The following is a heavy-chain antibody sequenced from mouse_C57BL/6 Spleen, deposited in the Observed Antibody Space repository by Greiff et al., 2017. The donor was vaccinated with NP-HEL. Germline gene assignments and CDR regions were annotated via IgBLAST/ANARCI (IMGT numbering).Heavy chain of an antibody. V-gene: IGHV14-2*01. D-gene: IGHD2-5*01. CDR2: IDPEDGET. CDR3: AGGDYYSNFYFDY. Sequence: VQLKQSGAELVKPGASVKLSCTASGFNIKDYYMHWVKQRTEQGLEWIGRIDPEDGETKYVPKFQGKATITADTSSNTAYLQLSSLTLEDTAVYYCAGGDYYSNFYFDYWGQGTTLTVSS. CDR1: GFNIKDYY. J-gene: IGHJ2*01.